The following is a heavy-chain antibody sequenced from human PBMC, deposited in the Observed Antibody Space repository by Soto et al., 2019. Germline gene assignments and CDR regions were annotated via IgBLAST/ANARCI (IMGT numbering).Heavy chain of an antibody. V-gene: IGHV3-7*03. CDR2: IKQDGSEK. CDR3: ARFSSTSCYLCYYYYGMDV. J-gene: IGHJ6*02. Sequence: GGSRRLSCAASGFTVSSYLMSWVRQAPGKGLEWVANIKQDGSEKYYVDSVKGRFTISRDNAKNSLYLQMNSLRAEDTAVYYCARFSSTSCYLCYYYYGMDVWGQGTTVTVSS. D-gene: IGHD2-2*01. CDR1: GFTVSSYL.